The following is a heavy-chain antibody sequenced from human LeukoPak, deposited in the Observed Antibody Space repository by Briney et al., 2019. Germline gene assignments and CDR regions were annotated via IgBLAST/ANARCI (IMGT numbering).Heavy chain of an antibody. CDR3: ARATSTSGPTFDY. D-gene: IGHD6-19*01. Sequence: QSGGSLRLSCAASGFTFSTYRMNWVRQAPGKGLEWLSYINTDRSTIYYTDSLKGQFTISRDNAKNSLYLQMNSLRDEDTAVYYCARATSTSGPTFDYWGQGTLVTVSS. CDR2: INTDRSTI. CDR1: GFTFSTYR. J-gene: IGHJ4*02. V-gene: IGHV3-48*02.